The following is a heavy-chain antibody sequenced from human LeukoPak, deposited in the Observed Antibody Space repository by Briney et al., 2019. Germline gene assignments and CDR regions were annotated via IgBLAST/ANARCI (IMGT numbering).Heavy chain of an antibody. CDR3: ARDPSSYSSRWPYYFDY. CDR2: ISSSSSYI. V-gene: IGHV3-21*01. CDR1: VFTFSSYN. J-gene: IGHJ4*02. D-gene: IGHD6-13*01. Sequence: GGSLRLSCAASVFTFSSYNMNGVPQAPRRGLECGSSISSSSSYIYYADSVRGRFTISRDNAKNSLYLQMNSLRAEHTAVYYCARDPSSYSSRWPYYFDYWGQGTLVTVSS.